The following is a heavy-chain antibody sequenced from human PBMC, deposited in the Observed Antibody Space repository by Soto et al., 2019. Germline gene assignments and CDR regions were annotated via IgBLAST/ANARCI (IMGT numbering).Heavy chain of an antibody. CDR2: IFYSGST. Sequence: QLQLQESGPGLLKPSETLSLACIVSGGSISSRNYYWSRIRQPPGKGLEWIGSIFYSGSTYYNPSLKSRVTISVDTSKNQFSLKLSSVTAADTAVYYCARHLTYCSAGSCYSDFPYYGMDVWGQGTTVTVSS. J-gene: IGHJ6*02. V-gene: IGHV4-39*01. CDR3: ARHLTYCSAGSCYSDFPYYGMDV. D-gene: IGHD2-15*01. CDR1: GGSISSRNYY.